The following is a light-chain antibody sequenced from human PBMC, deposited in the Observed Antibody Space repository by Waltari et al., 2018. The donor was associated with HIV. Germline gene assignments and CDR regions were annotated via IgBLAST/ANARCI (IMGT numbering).Light chain of an antibody. CDR3: RAWGSNTAV. Sequence: SYELTQQPSVSVSPGQTASVTCSADKLGDKYVSWYQQKPGQSPVVVIYEDKKWPSGIPERFSGSNSGNTATLTISGTQAMDEADYYCRAWGSNTAVFGGGTKLTVL. CDR1: KLGDKY. V-gene: IGLV3-1*01. CDR2: EDK. J-gene: IGLJ2*01.